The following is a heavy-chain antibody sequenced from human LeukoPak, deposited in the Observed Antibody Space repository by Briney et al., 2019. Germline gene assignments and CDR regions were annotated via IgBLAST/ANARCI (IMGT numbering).Heavy chain of an antibody. CDR1: GYTFTSYA. D-gene: IGHD3-3*01. Sequence: ASVTVSCKASGYTFTSYAMHWVRQAPGQRLEWMGWINAGNGNTKYPQKFQGRVTITRDTSASTAYMELSSLRSEDTAVYYCASAGFLEWLYLDYWGQGTLVTVSS. CDR2: INAGNGNT. CDR3: ASAGFLEWLYLDY. V-gene: IGHV1-3*01. J-gene: IGHJ4*02.